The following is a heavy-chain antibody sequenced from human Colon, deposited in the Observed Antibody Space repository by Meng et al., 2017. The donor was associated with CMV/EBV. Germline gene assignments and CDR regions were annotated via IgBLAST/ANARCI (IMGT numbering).Heavy chain of an antibody. D-gene: IGHD4-17*01. CDR2: IYNSEST. CDR1: GGSISSGGYF. Sequence: SGGSISSGGYFWSWIRQHPGKGLEWIGYIYNSESTNYNPSLKSRVTLSVDTSKNQFSLKLSAVTAADTAVYYCARGYGDYGWHWFDPWGQGTLVTVSS. CDR3: ARGYGDYGWHWFDP. J-gene: IGHJ5*02. V-gene: IGHV4-31*02.